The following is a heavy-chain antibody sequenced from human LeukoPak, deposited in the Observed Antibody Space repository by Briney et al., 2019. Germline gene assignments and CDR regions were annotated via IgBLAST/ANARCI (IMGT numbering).Heavy chain of an antibody. J-gene: IGHJ4*02. Sequence: SETLSLTCAVSGGSINSSSYCWGWIRQPPGKGLEWIGSIYYSGNTYYNPSLRSRVTMSLDTSKNQFSLKLSSVTATDTAVYYCARGGSNFLEWLLLDYWGQGTLVIVSS. CDR3: ARGGSNFLEWLLLDY. CDR2: IYYSGNT. D-gene: IGHD3-3*01. CDR1: GGSINSSSYC. V-gene: IGHV4-39*01.